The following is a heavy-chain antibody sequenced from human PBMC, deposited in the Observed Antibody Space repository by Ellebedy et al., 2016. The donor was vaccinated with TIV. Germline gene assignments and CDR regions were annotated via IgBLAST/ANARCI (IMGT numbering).Heavy chain of an antibody. CDR3: ARDQWLGRAYYFDY. J-gene: IGHJ4*01. Sequence: GGSLRLSCAASGFTFSNYWMSWVRQAPGKGLELVANIKQDGSETYYVDSVKGRFSISRDNAKKSLYLQMKSLRDEDTALYYCARDQWLGRAYYFDYWGQGTLVTVSS. V-gene: IGHV3-7*01. D-gene: IGHD6-19*01. CDR2: IKQDGSET. CDR1: GFTFSNYW.